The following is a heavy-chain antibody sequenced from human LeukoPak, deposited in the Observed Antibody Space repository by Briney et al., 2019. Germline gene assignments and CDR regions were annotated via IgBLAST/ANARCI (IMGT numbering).Heavy chain of an antibody. Sequence: PSETLSLTCAVYGGPFSDYYWNWIRQSTGKGLEGRGKINLRGSTTYNPSLKSRVTISLDASKSPLSLKLSSVTAAATAVFYCARGGRYMSASWYRSVYYYMDVWGKGTTVTVSS. CDR1: GGPFSDYY. J-gene: IGHJ6*03. D-gene: IGHD6-13*01. CDR3: ARGGRYMSASWYRSVYYYMDV. CDR2: INLRGST. V-gene: IGHV4-34*01.